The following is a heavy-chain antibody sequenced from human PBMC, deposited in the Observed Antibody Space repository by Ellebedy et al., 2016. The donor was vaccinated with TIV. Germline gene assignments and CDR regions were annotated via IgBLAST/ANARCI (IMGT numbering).Heavy chain of an antibody. CDR3: AREGFGSGHCGGFDI. Sequence: PSETLSLTCTVSGGSMRSYDWSWVRQAPGKGLEWVSTISIRADTTHYADSVRGRFTISRHNSKNTLYLQVDSLTGEDTAVYYCAREGFGSGHCGGFDIWGQGTLVTVSS. CDR1: GGSMRSYD. V-gene: IGHV3-23*01. J-gene: IGHJ3*02. D-gene: IGHD2-21*01. CDR2: ISIRADTT.